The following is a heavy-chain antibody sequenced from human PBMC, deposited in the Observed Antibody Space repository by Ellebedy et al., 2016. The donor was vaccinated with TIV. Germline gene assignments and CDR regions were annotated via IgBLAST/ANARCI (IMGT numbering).Heavy chain of an antibody. CDR3: ARTTAFDV. D-gene: IGHD1-14*01. Sequence: SETLSLTXTVSGGSISSYFWSWIRQPPGRGLEWIGYIYSSVRTNYNPSLKGRVTMSVDTSKNQFSLRLSSVTAADTAVYYCARTTAFDVWGQGTMVTVSS. V-gene: IGHV4-59*01. CDR1: GGSISSYF. J-gene: IGHJ3*01. CDR2: IYSSVRT.